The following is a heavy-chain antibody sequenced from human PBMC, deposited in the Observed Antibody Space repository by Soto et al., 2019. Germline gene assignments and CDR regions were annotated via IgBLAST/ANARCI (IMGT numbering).Heavy chain of an antibody. D-gene: IGHD4-17*01. CDR1: GFTFTSSA. CDR2: IVVGSGNT. J-gene: IGHJ6*02. CDR3: AATYGDYGYYYYYGMDV. V-gene: IGHV1-58*01. Sequence: QMQLVQSGPEVKKPGTSVKVSCKASGFTFTSSAVQWVRQARGQRLEWIGWIVVGSGNTNYAQKFQERVTITRDMSTSTPYMELSSLRSEDTAVYYCAATYGDYGYYYYYGMDVWGQGATVTVSS.